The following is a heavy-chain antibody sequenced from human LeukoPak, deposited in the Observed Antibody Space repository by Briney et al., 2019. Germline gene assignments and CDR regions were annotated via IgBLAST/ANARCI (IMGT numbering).Heavy chain of an antibody. J-gene: IGHJ4*02. Sequence: GGSLRLSCAASGFTFSSNYMSWVRQAPGKGLEWVSVIYSGGSTYYADSVKGRFTISRDNPKSTLYLQMNSLRAEDTAVYYCARGSGYFDFDYWGQGTLVTVSS. CDR2: IYSGGST. CDR1: GFTFSSNY. V-gene: IGHV3-66*01. D-gene: IGHD3-22*01. CDR3: ARGSGYFDFDY.